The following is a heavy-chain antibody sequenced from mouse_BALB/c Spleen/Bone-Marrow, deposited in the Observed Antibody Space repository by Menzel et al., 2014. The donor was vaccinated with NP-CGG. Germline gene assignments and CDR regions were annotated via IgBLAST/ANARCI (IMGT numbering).Heavy chain of an antibody. J-gene: IGHJ3*01. D-gene: IGHD2-14*01. CDR2: INPGSGGA. CDR3: IRELVRGFGY. CDR1: GYAFTNYF. Sequence: VQLQQSGAELVRPGTPVKVSCKASGYAFTNYFMEWVKQRPGQGLEWIGVINPGSGGANYSEKFKGKAILTADKSSSTAYMQLSSLTSDDSAVYFCIRELVRGFGYWGQGTLVTVSA. V-gene: IGHV1-54*01.